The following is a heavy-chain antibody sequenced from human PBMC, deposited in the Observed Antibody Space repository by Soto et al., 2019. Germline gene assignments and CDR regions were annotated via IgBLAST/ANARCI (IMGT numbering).Heavy chain of an antibody. J-gene: IGHJ5*02. V-gene: IGHV1-18*04. Sequence: QLQLVQSGAEVERPGASVRVSCKAYGYPFSKYGISWIRQAPGQGLEWMGWIKPDNGDTNYAQKFQGRVTMTTDTSSTTAYMELRSLRSDDTAVYYSATSYDSGFDPWGQGTLVSVSS. CDR3: ATSYDSGFDP. CDR1: GYPFSKYG. D-gene: IGHD5-12*01. CDR2: IKPDNGDT.